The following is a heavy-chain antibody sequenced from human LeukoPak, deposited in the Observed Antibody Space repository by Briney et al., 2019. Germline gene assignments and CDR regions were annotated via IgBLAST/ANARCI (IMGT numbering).Heavy chain of an antibody. CDR3: ARDGRFPPEVLPRYFDS. J-gene: IGHJ4*02. D-gene: IGHD1-14*01. CDR2: IYYSGST. CDR1: GSSISSGYY. V-gene: IGHV4-38-2*02. Sequence: PSETLSLTCTVSGSSISSGYYWGWIRQPPEKGLEWIGNIYYSGSTYYNPSLKSRVAISIDTSKNQFSLKLSSVTAADTAVYYCARDGRFPPEVLPRYFDSWGQGTLVTVSS.